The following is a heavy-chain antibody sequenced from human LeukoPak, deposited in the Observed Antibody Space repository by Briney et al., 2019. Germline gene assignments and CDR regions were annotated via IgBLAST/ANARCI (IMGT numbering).Heavy chain of an antibody. CDR1: GFTFSGYW. CDR2: IKPDGSER. CDR3: ARGRGVDY. D-gene: IGHD5-24*01. V-gene: IGHV3-7*01. J-gene: IGHJ4*02. Sequence: PGGSLRLSCAASGFTFSGYWMSWVRQAPGKGLEWVANIKPDGSERHYVDSVKGRFTISRDNAKNSLYLQMDSLRAEDTAVYYCARGRGVDYWGRGTLVTVSS.